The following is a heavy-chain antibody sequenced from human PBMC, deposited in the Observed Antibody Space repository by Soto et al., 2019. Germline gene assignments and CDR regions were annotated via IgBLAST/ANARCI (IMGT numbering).Heavy chain of an antibody. CDR2: ISNDVSNK. D-gene: IGHD2-15*01. V-gene: IGHV3-30*18. CDR3: TKDGRFDSDGSLYYYYYGMDV. CDR1: GFTFNNYG. Sequence: GGSLRLSCAASGFTFNNYGMNWVRQAPGKGLEWVAIISNDVSNKYYIESVRGRFTISRDNSKNMLFLQMNSLRVEDTAVYFCTKDGRFDSDGSLYYYYYGMDVWGQGTRVTVSS. J-gene: IGHJ6*02.